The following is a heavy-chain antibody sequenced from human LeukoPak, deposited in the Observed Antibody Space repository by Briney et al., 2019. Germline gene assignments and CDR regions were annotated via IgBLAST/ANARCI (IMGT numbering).Heavy chain of an antibody. V-gene: IGHV4-39*01. Sequence: KTSETLSLTCTVSGGSISSSSYYWGWIRQPPGKGLEWIGSIYYSGSTYYNPSLKSRITISVDTSKNQFSLKLSSVTAADTAVYYCARNSSSWYFDAFDIWGQGTMVTVSS. CDR1: GGSISSSSYY. J-gene: IGHJ3*02. D-gene: IGHD6-13*01. CDR3: ARNSSSWYFDAFDI. CDR2: IYYSGST.